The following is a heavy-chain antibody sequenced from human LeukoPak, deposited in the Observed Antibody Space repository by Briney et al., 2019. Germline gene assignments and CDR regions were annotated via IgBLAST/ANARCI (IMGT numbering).Heavy chain of an antibody. J-gene: IGHJ4*02. Sequence: GGSLRLSCVASGFTFSSYWMNWVRQAPGMGLEWVASINEAGSERHYVDSVKGRFTLSRDDAKNSGYLQMDSLRVEDTAVYYCARGAGGQLWLCPDYWGQGTLVTVSS. CDR1: GFTFSSYW. CDR3: ARGAGGQLWLCPDY. CDR2: INEAGSER. V-gene: IGHV3-7*01. D-gene: IGHD5-18*01.